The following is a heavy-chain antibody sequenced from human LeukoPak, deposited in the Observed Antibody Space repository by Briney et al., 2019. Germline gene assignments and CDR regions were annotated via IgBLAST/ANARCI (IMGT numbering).Heavy chain of an antibody. CDR2: ISPSGPDT. V-gene: IGHV3-23*01. D-gene: IGHD1-7*01. CDR3: AKRGGYGTMAAFDY. Sequence: GGSLRLSCAASGFTFNSYAMSWVRQAPGKGLEWVSAISPSGPDTYYADSVKGRFTISRDNSKNTLYLQMSSLRADDSAVYYCAKRGGYGTMAAFDYWGQGTLVTVSS. CDR1: GFTFNSYA. J-gene: IGHJ4*02.